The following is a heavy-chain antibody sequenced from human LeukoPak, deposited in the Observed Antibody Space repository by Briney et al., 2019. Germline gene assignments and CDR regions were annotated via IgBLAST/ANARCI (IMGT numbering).Heavy chain of an antibody. V-gene: IGHV1-24*01. CDR2: FDPEDGET. D-gene: IGHD3-3*01. Sequence: GASVKVSCKVSGYTLTELSMHWVRQAPGKGLEWMGGFDPEDGETIYAQKFQGRVTMTEDTSTDTAYMELSSLRSEDTAVYYCATAFLVFGVAAVSGYYYGMDVWGQGTTVTVSS. CDR3: ATAFLVFGVAAVSGYYYGMDV. J-gene: IGHJ6*02. CDR1: GYTLTELS.